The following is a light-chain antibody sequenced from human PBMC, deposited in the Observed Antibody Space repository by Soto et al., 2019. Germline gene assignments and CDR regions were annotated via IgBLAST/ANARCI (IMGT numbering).Light chain of an antibody. CDR3: QQYGSSPFT. CDR2: GSS. CDR1: QSVGSTY. V-gene: IGKV3-20*01. Sequence: EIVLTQSPGTLSLSPGERATLSCRASQSVGSTYLAWYQQKPGQAPRLLISGSSIRATGIPKRFSGSASGTNFTLTISSLEPEDFAVFYCQQYGSSPFTFGPGTKVDIK. J-gene: IGKJ3*01.